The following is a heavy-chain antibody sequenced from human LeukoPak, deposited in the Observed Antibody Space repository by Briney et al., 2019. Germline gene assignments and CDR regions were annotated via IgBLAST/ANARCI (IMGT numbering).Heavy chain of an antibody. J-gene: IGHJ6*03. D-gene: IGHD2-2*01. Sequence: SETLSLTCTVSGGSISSGSYSWSWIRQPAGKGLEWIGRIYTSGSTNYNPSLKSRVTISVDTSKNQFSLKLSSVTAADTAVYFCARTDIVLIPADVYYYMDVWGKGTTVTVSS. CDR2: IYTSGST. V-gene: IGHV4-61*02. CDR1: GGSISSGSYS. CDR3: ARTDIVLIPADVYYYMDV.